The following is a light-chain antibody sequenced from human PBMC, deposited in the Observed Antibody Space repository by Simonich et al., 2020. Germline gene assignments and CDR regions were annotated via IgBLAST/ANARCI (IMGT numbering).Light chain of an antibody. J-gene: IGLJ2*01. CDR1: SSDVGCYKL. V-gene: IGLV2-23*01. Sequence: QSALTQPASVSGSPGQSITISCTGTSSDVGCYKLVSWYQQHPGKAPKLMIYEGSKRPAGVSNRFSSSKSGNTASLTISGLQAEDEADYYCCSYAGSSTLVFGGGTKLTVL. CDR2: EGS. CDR3: CSYAGSSTLV.